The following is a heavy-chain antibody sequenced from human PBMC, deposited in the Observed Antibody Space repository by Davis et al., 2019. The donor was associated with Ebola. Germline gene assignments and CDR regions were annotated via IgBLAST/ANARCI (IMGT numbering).Heavy chain of an antibody. Sequence: GESLKISCAASGFTFSSYAMSWVRQAPGKGLEWVSAISGSGGSTYYADSVKGRFTISRDNSKNTLYLQMNSLGAEDTAVYYCAKVSVATTQSRFDYWGQGTLVTVSS. CDR2: ISGSGGST. J-gene: IGHJ4*02. D-gene: IGHD5-24*01. V-gene: IGHV3-23*01. CDR1: GFTFSSYA. CDR3: AKVSVATTQSRFDY.